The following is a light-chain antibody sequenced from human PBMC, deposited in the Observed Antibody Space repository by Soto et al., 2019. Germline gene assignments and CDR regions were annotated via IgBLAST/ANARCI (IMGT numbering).Light chain of an antibody. CDR1: QSVLYSSNNKNY. Sequence: DIVMTQSPDSLAVSLGKRATINCKSSQSVLYSSNNKNYLAWYQQKPGQPPKLLIYWASTRESGVPDRFSGSGSGTDFTLSISSLQAEDVAVYYCQQYYSPPWTFGQGTKVEIK. CDR2: WAS. V-gene: IGKV4-1*01. J-gene: IGKJ1*01. CDR3: QQYYSPPWT.